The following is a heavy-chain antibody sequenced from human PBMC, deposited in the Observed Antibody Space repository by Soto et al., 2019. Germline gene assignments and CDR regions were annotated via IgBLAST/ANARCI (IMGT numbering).Heavy chain of an antibody. CDR2: ISPSGSSL. CDR3: ARDGFGDPYYYYAMDV. V-gene: IGHV3-48*03. D-gene: IGHD4-17*01. Sequence: EVQLVESGGGLVQPGGSLRLSCAPSGFTFSFYEMTWVRQAPGKGLEWLSYISPSGSSLYYADSVKGRFTISRDNAKNSLFLQMNSLRAEDTAVYYCARDGFGDPYYYYAMDVWGQGTTVTVSS. CDR1: GFTFSFYE. J-gene: IGHJ6*02.